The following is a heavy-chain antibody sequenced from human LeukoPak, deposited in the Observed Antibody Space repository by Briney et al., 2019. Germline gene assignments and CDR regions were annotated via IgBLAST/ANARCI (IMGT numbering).Heavy chain of an antibody. CDR2: INPNSGGT. CDR1: GYTFTDSY. CDR3: ARDDSGPKNSGWYYPDY. Sequence: ASVKVSCKASGYTFTDSYMHWVRQAPGQGLEWMGWINPNSGGTKYAQKFQGRVTMTRDTSISTAYMELSRLRSDDTAVYYCARDDSGPKNSGWYYPDYWGQGTLVTVSS. V-gene: IGHV1-2*02. J-gene: IGHJ4*02. D-gene: IGHD6-19*01.